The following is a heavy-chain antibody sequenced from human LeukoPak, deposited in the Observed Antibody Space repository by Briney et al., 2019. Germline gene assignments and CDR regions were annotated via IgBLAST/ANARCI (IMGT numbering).Heavy chain of an antibody. D-gene: IGHD5-24*01. Sequence: GGSLRLSCAASGFTFNGYAMGWVRQAPGKGLEWVSTISSSSGDTYYADSVKGRLTVSRDNSKNTLYLQMNGLRAEDTAVYYCARVAWPDAFDIWGQGTMVTVS. CDR1: GFTFNGYA. V-gene: IGHV3-23*01. CDR3: ARVAWPDAFDI. CDR2: ISSSSGDT. J-gene: IGHJ3*02.